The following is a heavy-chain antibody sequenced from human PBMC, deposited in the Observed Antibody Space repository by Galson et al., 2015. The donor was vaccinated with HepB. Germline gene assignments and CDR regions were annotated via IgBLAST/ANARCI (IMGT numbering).Heavy chain of an antibody. D-gene: IGHD5-18*01. V-gene: IGHV3-30*03. CDR1: GFTFSSYA. Sequence: SLRLSCAASGFTFSSYAMSWVRQAPGKVLEWVAVISYDGSNKYYADSVKGRFTISRDNSKNTLYLQMNSLRAEDTAVYYCAGERGYGYDSGAFDIWGQGTMVTVSS. CDR2: ISYDGSNK. J-gene: IGHJ3*02. CDR3: AGERGYGYDSGAFDI.